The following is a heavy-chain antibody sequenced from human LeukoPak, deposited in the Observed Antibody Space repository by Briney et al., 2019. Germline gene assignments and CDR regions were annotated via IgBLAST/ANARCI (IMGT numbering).Heavy chain of an antibody. CDR2: ISYEGYNK. CDR1: AFNFNAYT. V-gene: IGHV3-30-3*01. D-gene: IGHD4-17*01. J-gene: IGHJ4*02. CDR3: ARNGAPTLDY. Sequence: GGSLRLSCAASAFNFNAYTMSWVRQAPGKGREWVTLISYEGYNKYYADSVKGRFTISRDNSKNTVYLQMNSLRGEDTAVHYCARNGAPTLDYWGQGTLVTVSS.